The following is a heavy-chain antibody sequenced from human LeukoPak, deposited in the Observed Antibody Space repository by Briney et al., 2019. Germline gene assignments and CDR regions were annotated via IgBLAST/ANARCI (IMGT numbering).Heavy chain of an antibody. Sequence: VASVKVSCKASGYTLTSYDISWVRQAPGQGLEWMGWISAYNGNTNYAQKLQGRVTMTTDTSTSTAYMELRSLRSDDTAVYYCARPSTVTTDYYYMDVWGKGTTVTVSS. D-gene: IGHD4-11*01. J-gene: IGHJ6*03. CDR3: ARPSTVTTDYYYMDV. CDR2: ISAYNGNT. CDR1: GYTLTSYD. V-gene: IGHV1-18*01.